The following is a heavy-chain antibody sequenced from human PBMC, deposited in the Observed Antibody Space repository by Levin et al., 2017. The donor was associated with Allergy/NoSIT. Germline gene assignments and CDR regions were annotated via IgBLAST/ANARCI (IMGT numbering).Heavy chain of an antibody. CDR1: GYSFTSYW. CDR3: ARRSEWGDCSSTSCYVYFDY. J-gene: IGHJ4*02. V-gene: IGHV5-51*01. Sequence: GESLKISCKGSGYSFTSYWIGWVRQMPGKGLEWMGIIYPGDSDTRYSPSFQGQVTISADKSISTAYLQWSSLKASDTAMYYCARRSEWGDCSSTSCYVYFDYWGQGTLVTVSS. CDR2: IYPGDSDT. D-gene: IGHD2-2*01.